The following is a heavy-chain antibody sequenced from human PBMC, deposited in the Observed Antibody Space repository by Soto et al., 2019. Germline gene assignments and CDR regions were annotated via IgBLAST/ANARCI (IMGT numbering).Heavy chain of an antibody. Sequence: PGVSLRLSYRAAWFTFSSYCISWVRQAQGKGLEWVSAISGSGGSTYYAESVKGRFNISRDNSKNTLYLQMNSLRAEDTAVYYCAKKKRFLEWSDYYYYYMDVSAKGPTVSVSS. CDR3: AKKKRFLEWSDYYYYYMDV. V-gene: IGHV3-23*01. CDR2: ISGSGGST. J-gene: IGHJ6*03. CDR1: WFTFSSYC. D-gene: IGHD3-3*01.